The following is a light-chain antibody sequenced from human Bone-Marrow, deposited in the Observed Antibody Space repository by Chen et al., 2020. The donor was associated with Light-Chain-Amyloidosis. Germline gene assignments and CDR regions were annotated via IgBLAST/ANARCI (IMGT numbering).Light chain of an antibody. CDR3: QVWDRSSDRPV. CDR2: DDS. J-gene: IGLJ3*02. V-gene: IGLV3-21*02. CDR1: NIGSTS. Sequence: SYVLTQPSSVSVAPGQTATIASGGNNIGSTSAHWYQQTPGQAPLLVVYDDSDRPSGIPERLSGSNSGNTATLTISRVEAGDEADYYCQVWDRSSDRPVFGGGTKLTVL.